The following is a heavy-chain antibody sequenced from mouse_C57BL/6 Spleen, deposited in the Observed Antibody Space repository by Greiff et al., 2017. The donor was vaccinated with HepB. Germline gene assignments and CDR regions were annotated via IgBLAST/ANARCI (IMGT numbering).Heavy chain of an antibody. CDR2: IYPGSGST. V-gene: IGHV1-55*01. CDR1: GYTFTSYW. J-gene: IGHJ1*03. CDR3: ARSGLGHFDV. Sequence: QVQLQQPGAELVKPGASVKMSCKASGYTFTSYWITWVKQRPGQGLEWIGDIYPGSGSTNYNEKFKSKATLTVDTSSSTDYMQLSSLTSEDSAVYYCARSGLGHFDVWGTGTTVTVSS. D-gene: IGHD3-1*01.